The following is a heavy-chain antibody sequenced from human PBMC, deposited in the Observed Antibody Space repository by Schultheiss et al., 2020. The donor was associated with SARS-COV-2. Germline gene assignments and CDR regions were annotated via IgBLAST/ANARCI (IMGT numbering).Heavy chain of an antibody. CDR2: IWYDGSNK. CDR1: GFTVSSYA. J-gene: IGHJ4*02. D-gene: IGHD1-26*01. Sequence: GGSLRLSCAASGFTVSSYAMHWVRQAPGKGLEWVAVIWYDGSNKYYADSVKGRFTISRDNSKNTLYLQINSLRVDDTAVYYCARGREGGSYDYWGQGTLVTVSS. CDR3: ARGREGGSYDY. V-gene: IGHV3-33*08.